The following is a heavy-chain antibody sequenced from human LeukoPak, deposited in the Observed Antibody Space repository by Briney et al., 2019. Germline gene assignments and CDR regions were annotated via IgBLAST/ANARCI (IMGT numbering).Heavy chain of an antibody. D-gene: IGHD5-12*01. CDR3: AKDEERGYDVSY. Sequence: GGSLRLSCAASGFTFRSYAMSWFGKAPGKGLEGFSAISGSGGSPYYADSVKGRFTISRDNPKNTLYLQMNSLRAEDTAVYYCAKDEERGYDVSYWGQGTLVTVSS. CDR1: GFTFRSYA. V-gene: IGHV3-23*01. CDR2: ISGSGGSP. J-gene: IGHJ4*02.